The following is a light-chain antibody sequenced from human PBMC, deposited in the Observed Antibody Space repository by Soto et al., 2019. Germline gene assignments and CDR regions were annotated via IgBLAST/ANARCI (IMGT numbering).Light chain of an antibody. Sequence: QSVLTQPASASESPGQSITISCTGTSSDVGGYNYVSWYQQHPGKAPKLMIYDVSNRPSGVSNRFSGSKSGNTASLTISGLQAEDEADYYCSSYTSSSTLYVFGTGTKVTVL. CDR3: SSYTSSSTLYV. CDR1: SSDVGGYNY. V-gene: IGLV2-14*01. J-gene: IGLJ1*01. CDR2: DVS.